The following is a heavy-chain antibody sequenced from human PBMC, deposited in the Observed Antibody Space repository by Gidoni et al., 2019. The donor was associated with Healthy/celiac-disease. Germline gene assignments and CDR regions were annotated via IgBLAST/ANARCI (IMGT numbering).Heavy chain of an antibody. CDR1: GYTFTSYA. V-gene: IGHV1-3*01. D-gene: IGHD3-22*01. J-gene: IGHJ3*02. CDR3: ARDHAIYDSSGYYVGLDAFDI. CDR2: INAGNGNT. Sequence: QVQLVQSGAEVKKPGASVKVSCKASGYTFTSYAMHWVRQAPGQRLEWMGWINAGNGNTKYSQKFQGRVTITRDTSASTAYMELSSLRSEDTAVYYCARDHAIYDSSGYYVGLDAFDIWGQGTMVTVSS.